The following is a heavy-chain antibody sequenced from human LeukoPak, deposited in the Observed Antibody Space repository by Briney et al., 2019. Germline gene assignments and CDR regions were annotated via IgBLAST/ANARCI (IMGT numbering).Heavy chain of an antibody. CDR1: GYTLTELS. V-gene: IGHV1-24*01. CDR2: FDPEDGET. D-gene: IGHD1-26*01. CDR3: ATESYSGSYLYAFDI. J-gene: IGHJ3*02. Sequence: ASVKVSCKVSGYTLTELSMHWVRQAPGKGLEWTGGFDPEDGETIYAQKFQGRVTMTEDTSTDTAYMELSSLRSEDTAVYYCATESYSGSYLYAFDIWGQGTMVTVSS.